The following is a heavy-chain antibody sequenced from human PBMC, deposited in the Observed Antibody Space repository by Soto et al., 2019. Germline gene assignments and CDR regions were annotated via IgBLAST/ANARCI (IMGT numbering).Heavy chain of an antibody. D-gene: IGHD2-21*02. J-gene: IGHJ4*02. CDR1: GFTFSPYT. CDR3: ARGGGFCGADCYKGGIDY. Sequence: QVQLVESGGGVVQPGRSLRLSCAASGFTFSPYTMHWVRQTPGKGLEWVAVISNDGDDKDYADSVKGRFTVSRDNSKSTLYLQMSSLRAEDTARYYCARGGGFCGADCYKGGIDYWGQGTLVTVSP. V-gene: IGHV3-30-3*01. CDR2: ISNDGDDK.